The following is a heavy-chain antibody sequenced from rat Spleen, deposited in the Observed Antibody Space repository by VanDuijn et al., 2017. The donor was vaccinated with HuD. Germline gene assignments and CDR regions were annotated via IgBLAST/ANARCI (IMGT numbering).Heavy chain of an antibody. J-gene: IGHJ3*01. CDR1: GFTFSDFD. CDR3: ARHAVYNNYGWFAY. CDR2: ISPSGGST. D-gene: IGHD1-10*01. Sequence: EVQLMESNGGLVQPGRSLKLSCAASGFTFSDFDMAWVRQAPTKGLEWVASISPSGGSTYYRDSVKGRFTVSRDNAKSTLYLQMDSLRSEDTATYYCARHAVYNNYGWFAYWGQGTLVTVSS. V-gene: IGHV5S23*01.